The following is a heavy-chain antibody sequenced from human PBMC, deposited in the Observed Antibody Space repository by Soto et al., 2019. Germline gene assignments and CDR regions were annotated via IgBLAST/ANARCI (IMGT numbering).Heavy chain of an antibody. CDR3: AGPGSMVRGVIRDYYGMDV. D-gene: IGHD3-10*01. V-gene: IGHV5-51*01. Sequence: PGESLKISCKGSGYSFTKYWIGWVRQMPGKGLEWMGIIYPGDSDTRYSPSFQGQVTISADKSISTAYLQWSSLKASDTAMYYCAGPGSMVRGVIRDYYGMDVWGQGTTVTVSS. CDR2: IYPGDSDT. J-gene: IGHJ6*02. CDR1: GYSFTKYW.